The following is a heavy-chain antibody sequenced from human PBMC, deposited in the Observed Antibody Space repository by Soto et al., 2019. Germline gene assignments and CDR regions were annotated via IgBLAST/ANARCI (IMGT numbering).Heavy chain of an antibody. D-gene: IGHD2-15*01. Sequence: ASVKVSCKASGYTFTNFGISWVRQAPRQGLEWMGWISAYNGNTDYAQKLQGRVTMTTDTSTRTAYMELRSLRSDDTAVYYCARGGVGYRSGGSCPNNWFDPWGQGTLVTVSS. V-gene: IGHV1-18*01. J-gene: IGHJ5*02. CDR2: ISAYNGNT. CDR3: ARGGVGYRSGGSCPNNWFDP. CDR1: GYTFTNFG.